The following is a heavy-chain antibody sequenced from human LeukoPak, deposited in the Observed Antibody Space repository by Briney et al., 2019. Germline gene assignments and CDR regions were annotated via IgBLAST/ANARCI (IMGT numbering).Heavy chain of an antibody. CDR2: IYYSGST. CDR1: GGSVSSGSYY. V-gene: IGHV4-61*01. Sequence: SETLSLTCTVSGGSVSSGSYYWSWLRQPPGKGLEWIGYIYYSGSTNYNPSLKSRVTISVDTSKNQFSLKLSSVTAADTAVYYCARDEAAAGIGYWGQGTLVTVSS. D-gene: IGHD6-13*01. J-gene: IGHJ4*02. CDR3: ARDEAAAGIGY.